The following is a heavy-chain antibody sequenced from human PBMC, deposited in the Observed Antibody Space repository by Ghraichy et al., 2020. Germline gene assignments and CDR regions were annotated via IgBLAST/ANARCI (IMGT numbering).Heavy chain of an antibody. CDR1: GITFRNYA. CDR2: IDGAGEKT. J-gene: IGHJ4*02. Sequence: GGSLRLSCAASGITFRNYAMSWVPRIPGKGLEGVSTIDGAGEKTYHADSVKGRFTISRDNSMNTLFLQMNNLRAEDTARYYCARRPTYSGLWTCFDYWGQGTLVTVSS. V-gene: IGHV3-23*01. D-gene: IGHD3-10*01. CDR3: ARRPTYSGLWTCFDY.